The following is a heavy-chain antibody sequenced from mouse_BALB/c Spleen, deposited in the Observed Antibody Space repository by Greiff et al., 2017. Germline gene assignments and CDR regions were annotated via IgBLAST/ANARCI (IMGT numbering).Heavy chain of an antibody. CDR2: INSNGGST. V-gene: IGHV5-6-3*01. J-gene: IGHJ2*01. D-gene: IGHD1-1*01. CDR1: GFTFSSYG. Sequence: EVQVVESGGGLVQPGGSLKLSCAASGFTFSSYGMSWVRQTPDKRLELVATINSNGGSTYYPDSVKGRFTISRDNAKNTLYLQMSSLKSEDTAMYYCARHYYCSSYDYWGQGTTLTVSS. CDR3: ARHYYCSSYDY.